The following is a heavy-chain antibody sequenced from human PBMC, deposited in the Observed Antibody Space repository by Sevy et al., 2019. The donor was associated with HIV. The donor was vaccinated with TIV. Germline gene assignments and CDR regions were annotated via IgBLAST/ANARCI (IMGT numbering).Heavy chain of an antibody. V-gene: IGHV4-34*01. J-gene: IGHJ1*01. D-gene: IGHD3-10*01. CDR1: GGAFSDYY. CDR3: ARIRFGEVFSCRFQH. CDR2: INHSGYT. Sequence: SETLSLTCAVYGGAFSDYYWSWLRQPPGKGLEWIGEINHSGYTKYNPSLKGRVTMSVDASSNQFSLRLRFVTAADTAVYYCARIRFGEVFSCRFQHWGPGTLVTVSS.